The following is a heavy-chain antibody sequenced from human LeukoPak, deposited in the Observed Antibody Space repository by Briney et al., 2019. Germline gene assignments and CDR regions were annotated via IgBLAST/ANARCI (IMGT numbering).Heavy chain of an antibody. V-gene: IGHV1-18*01. D-gene: IGHD2-21*02. CDR3: ARDFSNVVVTAILEYNWLDP. J-gene: IGHJ5*02. CDR1: GYTFTSYG. CDR2: ISAYNGNT. Sequence: ASVKVSCKASGYTFTSYGISWVRQAPGQGLEWMGWISAYNGNTNYAQKLQGRVTMTTDTSTSTAYMELRSLRSDDTAVYYCARDFSNVVVTAILEYNWLDPWGQGPLVTVSS.